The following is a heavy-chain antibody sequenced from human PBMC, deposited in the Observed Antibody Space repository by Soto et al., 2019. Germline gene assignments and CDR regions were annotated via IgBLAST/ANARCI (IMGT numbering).Heavy chain of an antibody. CDR1: GYTFTSYA. D-gene: IGHD2-15*01. CDR3: ASDPFSLGRPFDY. Sequence: EASVKVSRKASGYTFTSYAMHWVRQAPGQRLEWMGWINAGNGNTKYSQKFQGRVTITRDTSASTAYMELSSLRSEDTAVYYCASDPFSLGRPFDYWGQGTLVTVSS. CDR2: INAGNGNT. J-gene: IGHJ4*02. V-gene: IGHV1-3*01.